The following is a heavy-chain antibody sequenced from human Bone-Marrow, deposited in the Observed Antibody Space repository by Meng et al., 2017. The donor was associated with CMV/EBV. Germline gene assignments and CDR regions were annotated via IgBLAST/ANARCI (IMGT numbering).Heavy chain of an antibody. CDR1: GYTFSDSY. CDR2: INHNSGDT. D-gene: IGHD1-26*01. V-gene: IGHV1-2*02. CDR3: AKDGTFAY. Sequence: ASVTVSCKASGYTFSDSYMHWVRQAPGQRPEWMGWINHNSGDTIYAPRFQDRVTMTGDTSISTAYMELSGLTSDDTAIYYCAKDGTFAYWGQGALVTVSS. J-gene: IGHJ4*02.